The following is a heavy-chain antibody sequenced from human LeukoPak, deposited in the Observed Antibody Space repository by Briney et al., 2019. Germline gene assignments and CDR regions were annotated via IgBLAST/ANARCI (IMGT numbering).Heavy chain of an antibody. J-gene: IGHJ3*02. CDR3: ARARDYYDSSGRRDAFDI. D-gene: IGHD3-22*01. V-gene: IGHV4-31*03. Sequence: SQTLSLTCTVSGGSLSSGAYYWSWIRQHPGKGLEWIGYIYHSGSTYYNPRLKSRLTISVEMSKNQLSLKLSSATAADTAVYYCARARDYYDSSGRRDAFDIWGQGTMVTVSS. CDR1: GGSLSSGAYY. CDR2: IYHSGST.